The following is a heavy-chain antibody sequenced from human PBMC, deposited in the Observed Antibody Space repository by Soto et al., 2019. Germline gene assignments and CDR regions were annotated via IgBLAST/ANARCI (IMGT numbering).Heavy chain of an antibody. CDR1: GGSISSGGYS. V-gene: IGHV4-30-2*01. D-gene: IGHD1-1*01. CDR2: IYHSGST. Sequence: RSLTCAVSGGSISSGGYSWSWIRQPPGKGLEWIGYIYHSGSTYYNPSLKSRVTISVDRSKNQFSLKLSSVTAADTAVYYCASYKTQYYFDYWGQGTLVTVSS. CDR3: ASYKTQYYFDY. J-gene: IGHJ4*02.